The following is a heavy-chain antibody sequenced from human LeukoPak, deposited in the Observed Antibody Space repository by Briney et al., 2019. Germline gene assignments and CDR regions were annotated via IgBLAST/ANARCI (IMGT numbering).Heavy chain of an antibody. J-gene: IGHJ5*02. Sequence: PSETLSLTCTVSGGSVSSGSYYWSWIRQPPGKGLEWIGYIYYSGSANYNPSLKSRVTISVDTSKNQFSLKLSSVTAADTAVYYCARGRRQWLLNNWFDPWGQGTLVTVSS. V-gene: IGHV4-61*01. CDR1: GGSVSSGSYY. CDR2: IYYSGSA. CDR3: ARGRRQWLLNNWFDP. D-gene: IGHD6-19*01.